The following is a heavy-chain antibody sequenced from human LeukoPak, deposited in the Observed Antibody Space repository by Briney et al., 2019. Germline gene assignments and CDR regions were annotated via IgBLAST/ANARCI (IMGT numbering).Heavy chain of an antibody. D-gene: IGHD2-15*01. J-gene: IGHJ4*02. CDR1: GGSISSSNW. CDR2: VYHSGST. CDR3: ARVGCSGGSCYLDY. Sequence: PSETLSLTCTGSGGSISSSNWWSWVRQPPGKGLEWIGEVYHSGSTNYNPSLKSRVTISVDKSKNQFSLKLSSVTAADTAVYYCARVGCSGGSCYLDYWGQGTLVTVSS. V-gene: IGHV4-4*02.